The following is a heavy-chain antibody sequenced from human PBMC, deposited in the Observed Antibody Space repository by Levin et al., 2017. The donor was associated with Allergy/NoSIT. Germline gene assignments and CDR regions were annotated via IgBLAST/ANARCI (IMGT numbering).Heavy chain of an antibody. CDR1: GFTFSSYG. Sequence: LSLTCAASGFTFSSYGMHWVRQAPGKGLEWVAVIWYDGSNKYYADSVKGRFTISRDNSKNTLYLQMNSLRAEDTAVYYCVSREGSGSYYDNDAFDIWGQGTMVTVSS. V-gene: IGHV3-33*01. CDR2: IWYDGSNK. J-gene: IGHJ3*02. CDR3: VSREGSGSYYDNDAFDI. D-gene: IGHD1-26*01.